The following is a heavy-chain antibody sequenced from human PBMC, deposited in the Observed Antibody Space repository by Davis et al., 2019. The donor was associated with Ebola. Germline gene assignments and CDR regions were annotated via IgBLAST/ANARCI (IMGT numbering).Heavy chain of an antibody. V-gene: IGHV1-46*03. Sequence: AASVKVSCKASGYTFSDHYLHWVRQAPGQGLEWVGMIDSTDGTINYAPSFRGRVTMTTDTSTTTIHLELTSLRSEDSALYYCARTLWVGDGFDIWGQGAMVTVTS. D-gene: IGHD5-24*01. J-gene: IGHJ3*02. CDR1: GYTFSDHY. CDR2: IDSTDGTI. CDR3: ARTLWVGDGFDI.